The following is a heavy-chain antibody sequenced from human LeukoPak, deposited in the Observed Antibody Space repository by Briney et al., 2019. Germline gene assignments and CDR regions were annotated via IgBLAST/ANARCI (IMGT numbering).Heavy chain of an antibody. D-gene: IGHD2-2*02. CDR1: GFPFSRYV. V-gene: IGHV3-30*18. CDR3: ANDDCSSTSCYTHYYYYGMDV. Sequence: GALSLSFAASGFPFSRYVMEWGRPAPGKGVGWVGVISYDGSNKYYADSVKGRFTISRDNSKNTLYLQMNSLRAEDTAVYYCANDDCSSTSCYTHYYYYGMDVWGQGTTVTVSS. CDR2: ISYDGSNK. J-gene: IGHJ6*02.